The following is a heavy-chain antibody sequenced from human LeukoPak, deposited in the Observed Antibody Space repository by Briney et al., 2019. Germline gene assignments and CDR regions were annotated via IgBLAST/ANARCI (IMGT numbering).Heavy chain of an antibody. CDR1: GFTFSSYG. CDR2: IWYDGSNK. J-gene: IGHJ6*02. CDR3: ARDLGPMGATYRYYYYGMDV. D-gene: IGHD1-26*01. V-gene: IGHV3-33*01. Sequence: GRSLRLSCAASGFTFSSYGMHWVRQAPGKGLEWVAVIWYDGSNKYYADSVKGRFTISRDNSKNTLYLQMNSLIAEDTAVYYCARDLGPMGATYRYYYYGMDVWGQGTTVTVSS.